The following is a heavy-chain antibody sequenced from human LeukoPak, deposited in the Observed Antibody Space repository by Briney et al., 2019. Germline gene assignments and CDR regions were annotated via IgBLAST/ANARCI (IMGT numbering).Heavy chain of an antibody. CDR2: MYYRGTT. CDR3: AREYSRSVVAGSRPDL. V-gene: IGHV4-39*02. J-gene: IGHJ4*02. Sequence: SETLALTCSVSGGSISSSSYYWGWIRQSPGKGLEWIGSMYYRGTTYESSSLKSRLTLSIDTANNQFSLKLTSVTAADTGVYYCAREYSRSVVAGSRPDLRGQGLLITVS. CDR1: GGSISSSSYY. D-gene: IGHD2-21*01.